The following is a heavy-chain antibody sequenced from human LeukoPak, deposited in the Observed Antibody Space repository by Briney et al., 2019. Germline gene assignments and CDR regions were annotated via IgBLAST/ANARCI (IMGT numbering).Heavy chain of an antibody. Sequence: PGGSLRLSCAASGFTFSSYSMNWVRQAPGKGLEWISYISSSSTTIYYADSVKGRFTISRDNAKNSLYLQMNSLRDEDTAVYYCARSSGYFYNLDSWGQGTLVTVSS. CDR2: ISSSSTTI. J-gene: IGHJ4*02. D-gene: IGHD3-22*01. CDR3: ARSSGYFYNLDS. V-gene: IGHV3-48*02. CDR1: GFTFSSYS.